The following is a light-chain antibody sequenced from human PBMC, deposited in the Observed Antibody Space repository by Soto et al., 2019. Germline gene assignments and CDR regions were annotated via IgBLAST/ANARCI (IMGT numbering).Light chain of an antibody. CDR1: QNIDTW. CDR3: QQYSNIVT. V-gene: IGKV1-5*03. Sequence: DIQMTQSPSTLSASVGDRVTITCRASQNIDTWLAWYQQKPGKAPKLLIYRASTLETGVPSRFIGSGSGTGITLTISSLQPEDFATYYCQQYSNIVTFGHGTKVEVK. J-gene: IGKJ1*01. CDR2: RAS.